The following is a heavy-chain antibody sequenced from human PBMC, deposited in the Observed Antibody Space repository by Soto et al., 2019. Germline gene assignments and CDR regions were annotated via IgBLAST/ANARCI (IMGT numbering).Heavy chain of an antibody. V-gene: IGHV1-18*01. CDR3: AREGLVLLPDY. D-gene: IGHD3-10*01. CDR2: ISPYSGKT. Sequence: QIQLVQSGTEVRKPGASAKVSCKTSGYTFTNNDVCWVRQTPGQGLEWMGWISPYSGKTNYARKFKDRVTMTTDTSTSTVYMELTSLTSDDTAVYYCAREGLVLLPDYWGQGTLVTVSS. CDR1: GYTFTNND. J-gene: IGHJ4*02.